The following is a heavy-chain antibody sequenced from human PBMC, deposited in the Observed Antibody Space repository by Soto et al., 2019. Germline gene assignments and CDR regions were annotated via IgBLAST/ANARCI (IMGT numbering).Heavy chain of an antibody. D-gene: IGHD4-17*01. CDR1: GGSISSGGYY. CDR2: IYYSGST. CDR3: ARPETTVTTSYTGRFDY. Sequence: SETLSLTCTVSGGSISSGGYYWSWIRQHPGKGLEWIGYIYYSGSTYYNPSLKSRVTISVDTSKNQFSLKLSSVTAADTAVYYCARPETTVTTSYTGRFDYWGQGTLVTVSS. J-gene: IGHJ4*02. V-gene: IGHV4-31*03.